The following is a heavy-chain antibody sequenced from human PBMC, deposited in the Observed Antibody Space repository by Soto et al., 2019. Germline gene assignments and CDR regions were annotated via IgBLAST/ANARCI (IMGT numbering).Heavy chain of an antibody. CDR2: IIPIFGTA. CDR3: ARRRTDIVVVPAAPTNYYGMDV. J-gene: IGHJ6*02. D-gene: IGHD2-2*01. V-gene: IGHV1-69*06. Sequence: QVQLVQSGAEVKKPGSSVKVSCKASGGTFSSYAISWVRQAPGQGLEWMGGIIPIFGTANYAQKFQGRVTITADKSTSTAYMELSSLRSEDTAVYYCARRRTDIVVVPAAPTNYYGMDVWGQGTTVTVSS. CDR1: GGTFSSYA.